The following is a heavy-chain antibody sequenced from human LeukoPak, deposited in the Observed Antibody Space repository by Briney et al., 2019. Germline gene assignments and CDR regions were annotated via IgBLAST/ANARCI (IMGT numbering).Heavy chain of an antibody. J-gene: IGHJ6*02. CDR3: ARDLRYCSSTSCSNYYYYGMDV. CDR1: GGSISSYY. CDR2: IYTSGST. Sequence: NPSETLSLTCTVSGGSISSYYWSWIRQPAGKGLEWIGRIYTSGSTNYNPSLKGRVTMSVDTSKNQFSLKLSSVTAADTAVYYCARDLRYCSSTSCSNYYYYGMDVWGQGTTVTVSS. V-gene: IGHV4-4*07. D-gene: IGHD2-2*01.